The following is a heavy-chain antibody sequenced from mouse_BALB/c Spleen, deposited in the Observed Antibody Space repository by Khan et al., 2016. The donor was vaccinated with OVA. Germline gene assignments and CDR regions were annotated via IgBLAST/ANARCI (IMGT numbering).Heavy chain of an antibody. V-gene: IGHV1-4*01. J-gene: IGHJ2*01. CDR1: GYTFTSYT. CDR2: INPSSGYT. CDR3: ARKSTRASY. D-gene: IGHD3-1*01. Sequence: QVQLKESGAGLVKPGASVKMSCKASGYTFTSYTMHWVKQRPGQGLEWIGYINPSSGYTKYNQKFKDKATLTADKSSSTAYMQLSSLTSEDSAVDYCARKSTRASYWGQGTTLTVSS.